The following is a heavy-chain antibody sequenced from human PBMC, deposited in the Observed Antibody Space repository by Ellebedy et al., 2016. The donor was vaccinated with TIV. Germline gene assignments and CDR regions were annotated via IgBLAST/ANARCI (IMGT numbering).Heavy chain of an antibody. CDR3: ARGVNWFDP. V-gene: IGHV6-1*01. CDR1: GDSVSSNSGA. CDR2: TYYRSRWFN. Sequence: SCGISGDSVSSNSGAWHWFRQSPSRGLEWLGRTYYRSRWFNDYAMSVKSRITLNADTSKNQFSLQLNSVTSEDTAVYYCARGVNWFDPWGQGTLVTVSS. D-gene: IGHD3-16*01. J-gene: IGHJ5*02.